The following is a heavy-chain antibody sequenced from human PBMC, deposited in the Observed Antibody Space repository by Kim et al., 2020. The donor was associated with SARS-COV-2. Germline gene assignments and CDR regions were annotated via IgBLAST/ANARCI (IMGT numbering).Heavy chain of an antibody. Sequence: SETLSLTCTVSGGSISSYYWSWIRQPPGKGLEWIGYIYYSGSTNYNPSLKSRVTISVDTSKNQFSLKLSSVTAADTAVYYCARGPISSSWYGLGFDPWGQGTLVTVSS. CDR2: IYYSGST. D-gene: IGHD6-13*01. V-gene: IGHV4-59*13. J-gene: IGHJ5*02. CDR1: GGSISSYY. CDR3: ARGPISSSWYGLGFDP.